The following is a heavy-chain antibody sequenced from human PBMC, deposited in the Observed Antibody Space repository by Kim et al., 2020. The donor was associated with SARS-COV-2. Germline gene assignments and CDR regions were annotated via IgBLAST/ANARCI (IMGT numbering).Heavy chain of an antibody. Sequence: GGSLRLSCAASGFTFSGSAMHWVRQASGKGLEWVGRIRSKANSYATAYAASVKGRFTISRDDSKNTAYLQMNSLKTEDTAVYYCYYDSSGYHLAPYYYGMDVWGQGTTVTVSS. D-gene: IGHD3-22*01. CDR2: IRSKANSYAT. V-gene: IGHV3-73*01. CDR1: GFTFSGSA. J-gene: IGHJ6*02. CDR3: YYDSSGYHLAPYYYGMDV.